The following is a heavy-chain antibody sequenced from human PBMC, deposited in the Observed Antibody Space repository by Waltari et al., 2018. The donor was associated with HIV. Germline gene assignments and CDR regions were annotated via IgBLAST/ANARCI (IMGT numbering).Heavy chain of an antibody. D-gene: IGHD1-26*01. CDR3: ARARHNSGSYYPHFDY. CDR2: IKQDGSEK. CDR1: GCTYNSHS. V-gene: IGHV3-7*01. Sequence: ETQLVETGEGWDQKGGSLKPSGATYGCTYNSHSMTVVRQAPGKGLGWVANIKQDGSEKYYVDSVKGLFTISRDNAKNSLYLQMNSLRADDTSVYYCARARHNSGSYYPHFDYWGQGILVTVSS. J-gene: IGHJ4*02.